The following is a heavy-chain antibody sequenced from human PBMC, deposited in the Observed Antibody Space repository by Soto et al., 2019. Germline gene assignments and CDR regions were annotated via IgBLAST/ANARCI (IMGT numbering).Heavy chain of an antibody. CDR3: ARGVLLWYGKDYGMYV. CDR1: GGSISSGDYY. V-gene: IGHV4-30-4*01. CDR2: IYYSGST. D-gene: IGHD3-10*01. Sequence: SETLSLTCTVSGGSISSGDYYWSWIRQPPGKGLEWIGYIYYSGSTYYNPSLKSRVTISVDTSKNQFSLKLSSVTAADTAVYYCARGVLLWYGKDYGMYVWGQGTTVTVPS. J-gene: IGHJ6*02.